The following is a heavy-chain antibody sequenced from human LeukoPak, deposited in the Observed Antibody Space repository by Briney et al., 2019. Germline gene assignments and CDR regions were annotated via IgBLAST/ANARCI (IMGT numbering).Heavy chain of an antibody. CDR2: IYPGDSDT. D-gene: IGHD6-13*01. J-gene: IGHJ5*02. Sequence: GESLKISCKGSGYSFTSYWIGWVRQMPGKGLEWMGIIYPGDSDTRYSPSFQGQVTISADKSISTAYLQWSSLKASDTAMYYCARRGIAAGIFSNNWFDPWGQGTLVTVSS. CDR3: ARRGIAAGIFSNNWFDP. V-gene: IGHV5-51*01. CDR1: GYSFTSYW.